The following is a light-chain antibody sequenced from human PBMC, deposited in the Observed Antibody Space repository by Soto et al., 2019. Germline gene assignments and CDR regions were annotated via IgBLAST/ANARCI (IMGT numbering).Light chain of an antibody. CDR2: DAS. Sequence: DTQMTQSPSTLSASVGDRVTITCRASQSIGSWMAWYQQIPGKAPKLLIFDASTLQSGVPSRFSGSGSGTEFTLTISSLHPDDLATYYCQQYNGYSYTFGQGTTLEI. V-gene: IGKV1-5*01. CDR1: QSIGSW. J-gene: IGKJ2*01. CDR3: QQYNGYSYT.